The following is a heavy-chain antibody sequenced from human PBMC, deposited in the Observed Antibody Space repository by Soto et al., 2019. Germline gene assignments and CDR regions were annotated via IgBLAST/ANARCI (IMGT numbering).Heavy chain of an antibody. J-gene: IGHJ4*02. V-gene: IGHV4-31*03. CDR2: IFYSGST. D-gene: IGHD6-13*01. Sequence: QVQLQESGPGLVKPSQTLSLICTVSGGSINSGGYYWNWIRQHPGKGLEWIGYIFYSGSTYYNPFPRSRVTISADTSENQFALNLSSVTAADTAVYFCARVYRQSGYSSSWVFDYWGQGTLVNVSS. CDR3: ARVYRQSGYSSSWVFDY. CDR1: GGSINSGGYY.